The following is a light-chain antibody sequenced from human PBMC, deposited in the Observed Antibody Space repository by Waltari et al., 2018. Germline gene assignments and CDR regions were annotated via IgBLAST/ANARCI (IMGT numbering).Light chain of an antibody. V-gene: IGKV3-15*01. CDR3: LQYNHWPPWT. Sequence: EIVMTQSPPTLSVSPGDTASLSCRASQSVGSNLAWYQQKPGQAPRLLIYGAYNRATGIPARFSGSGSGTEFTLTISSLQSEDFAVYHCLQYNHWPPWTFGQGTKVEIK. J-gene: IGKJ1*01. CDR2: GAY. CDR1: QSVGSN.